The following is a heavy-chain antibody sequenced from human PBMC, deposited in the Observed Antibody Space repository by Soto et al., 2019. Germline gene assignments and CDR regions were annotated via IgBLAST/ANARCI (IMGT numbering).Heavy chain of an antibody. CDR2: ISAAGDP. J-gene: IGHJ6*02. CDR3: ARTHRVFYGLEV. CDR1: GFTFRNYD. V-gene: IGHV3-13*05. Sequence: EVQLVESGGGLVQPGGSLRLSCEASGFTFRNYDMHWVRQGTGKGLEWVSGISAAGDPDYADSVEGRFTISRQNAQNSFFLQMNSLSVGDTAVYYCARTHRVFYGLEVWGPGTKVIVSS.